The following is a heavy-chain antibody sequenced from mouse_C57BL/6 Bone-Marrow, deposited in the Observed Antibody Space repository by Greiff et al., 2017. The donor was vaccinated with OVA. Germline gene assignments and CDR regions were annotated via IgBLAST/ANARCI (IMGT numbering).Heavy chain of an antibody. CDR1: GFTFSSYG. CDR2: ISDGGSYT. V-gene: IGHV5-4*03. J-gene: IGHJ2*01. CDR3: ARGRYFDY. Sequence: EVKLVESGGDLVKPGGSLKLSCAASGFTFSSYGMSWVRQTPEKRLEWVATISDGGSYTYYPDNVKGRFTISRDNAKNNLYLQMSHLKSEDTAMYYCARGRYFDYGGQGTTLTVSS.